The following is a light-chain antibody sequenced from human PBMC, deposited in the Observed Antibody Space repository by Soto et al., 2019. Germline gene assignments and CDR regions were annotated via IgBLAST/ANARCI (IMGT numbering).Light chain of an antibody. CDR2: GAS. Sequence: EIVLTQSPGFLSLSPGERATLSCRASQSVDSSFFAWYQQKPGQAPRLLIYGASKRATGIPDRFSGSGSGTDFNITISRLEPEDFAVYYCQQYVSSVTFGQGTKVEIK. CDR3: QQYVSSVT. V-gene: IGKV3-20*01. J-gene: IGKJ1*01. CDR1: QSVDSSF.